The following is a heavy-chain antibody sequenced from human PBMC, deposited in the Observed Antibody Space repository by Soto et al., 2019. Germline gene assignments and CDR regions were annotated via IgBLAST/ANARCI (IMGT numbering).Heavy chain of an antibody. J-gene: IGHJ4*01. CDR3: ARDVVTVGKGFDS. V-gene: IGHV3-53*01. D-gene: IGHD2-21*02. Sequence: GGSLRLSCAASEFSFTGNHMTWVRQAPGKGLEWVSSVYTGGTTYYADSGQGRFTISRDSSKNTLFLKMDRLGVEDSAVYYCARDVVTVGKGFDSWGPGTLVTVSS. CDR1: EFSFTGNH. CDR2: VYTGGTT.